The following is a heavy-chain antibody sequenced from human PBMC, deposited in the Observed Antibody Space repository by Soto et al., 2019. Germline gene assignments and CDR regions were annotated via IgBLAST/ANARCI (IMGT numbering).Heavy chain of an antibody. CDR2: MNPNIVNT. D-gene: IGHD3-22*01. CDR1: GYTFTSYG. J-gene: IGHJ4*02. Sequence: ASVKVSCKASGYTFTSYGIKWVRQATGQGLEWMGWMNPNIVNTGYAQKFQGRVTMTRNTSIITAYMELSSVRSEDTAVYYCARGGIRFYYDSSGYDYWGQGTPVTVSS. CDR3: ARGGIRFYYDSSGYDY. V-gene: IGHV1-8*01.